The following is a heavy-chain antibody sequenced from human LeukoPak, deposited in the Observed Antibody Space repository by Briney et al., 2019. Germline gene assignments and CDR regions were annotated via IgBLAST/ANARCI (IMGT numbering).Heavy chain of an antibody. CDR1: GYTFTGYY. J-gene: IGHJ5*02. CDR2: INPNSGGT. Sequence: ASVKVSFKASGYTFTGYYIHWVRQAPGQGLEWMGWINPNSGGTNNAQKFQGRVTMTSDTSISTAYMELSRLRSDDTAVYYCASGTGIVLRFLEWLLRSWGQGTLVTVSS. CDR3: ASGTGIVLRFLEWLLRS. V-gene: IGHV1-2*02. D-gene: IGHD3-3*01.